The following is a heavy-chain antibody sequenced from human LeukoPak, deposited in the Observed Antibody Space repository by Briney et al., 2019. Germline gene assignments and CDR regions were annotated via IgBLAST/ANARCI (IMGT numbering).Heavy chain of an antibody. CDR3: ARFSGSYAPNHFDY. Sequence: SETLSLTCAVYGGSFSGYYWSWIRQPPGKGLEWIGEINHSGSTNYNPSLKSRVTISVDTSKNQFSLKLSSVTAADTAVYYCARFSGSYAPNHFDYWGRGTLVTVSS. V-gene: IGHV4-34*01. CDR1: GGSFSGYY. CDR2: INHSGST. D-gene: IGHD1-26*01. J-gene: IGHJ4*02.